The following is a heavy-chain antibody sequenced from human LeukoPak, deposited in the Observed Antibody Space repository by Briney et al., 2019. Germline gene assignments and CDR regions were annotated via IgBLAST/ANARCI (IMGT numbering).Heavy chain of an antibody. CDR1: GYSLSSGYY. CDR2: IYHSGST. V-gene: IGHV4-38-2*02. CDR3: ARAYRSSWYANWFDP. D-gene: IGHD6-13*01. Sequence: SETLSLTCTVSGYSLSSGYYWGWIRQPPGKGLEWIGSIYHSGSTYYNPSLKSRVTISVDTSKNQFSLKLSSVTAADTAVYFCARAYRSSWYANWFDPWSQGRLVTAPS. J-gene: IGHJ5*02.